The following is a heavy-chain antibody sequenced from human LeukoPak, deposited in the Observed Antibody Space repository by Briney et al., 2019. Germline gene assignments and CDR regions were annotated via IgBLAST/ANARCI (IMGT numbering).Heavy chain of an antibody. J-gene: IGHJ4*02. CDR3: ARGLGSGSYYGY. CDR1: GYTFTSYG. Sequence: ASVKVSCKASGYTFTSYGISWVRQAPGQGLEWMGIINPSGGSTSYAQKFQGRVTVTRDTSTSTVYMELSSLRSEDTAVYYCARGLGSGSYYGYWGQGTLVTVSS. V-gene: IGHV1-46*01. D-gene: IGHD1-26*01. CDR2: INPSGGST.